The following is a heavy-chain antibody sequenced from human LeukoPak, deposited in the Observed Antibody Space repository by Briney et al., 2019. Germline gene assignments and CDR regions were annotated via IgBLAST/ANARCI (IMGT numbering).Heavy chain of an antibody. J-gene: IGHJ4*02. CDR1: GYSISNGYY. D-gene: IGHD2-21*01. CDR3: VREIFLIDY. V-gene: IGHV4-38-2*02. Sequence: SETLSLSCVVSGYSISNGYYRGWIRQPPGRGPEWIGSIYHSGVRGTTYYNPSLASRLTISADTFKNQFYLKLTSVTAADTAIDYCVREIFLIDYWGQGTLVTVSS. CDR2: IYHSGVRGTT.